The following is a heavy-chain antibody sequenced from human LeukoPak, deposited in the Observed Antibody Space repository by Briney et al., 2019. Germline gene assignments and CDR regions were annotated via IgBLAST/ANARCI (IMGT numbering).Heavy chain of an antibody. D-gene: IGHD3-16*01. CDR2: ISTDGSYK. Sequence: AGSLRLSCAVSGFTFSSFPFHWVRQAPGKGLEWVAAISTDGSYKYHGDSVKGRFTISRDNPMNTLYLQMNGLRPDDTAVYYCARSLIPGRWYFDLWGRGTLVTVSS. CDR1: GFTFSSFP. CDR3: ARSLIPGRWYFDL. V-gene: IGHV3-30*04. J-gene: IGHJ2*01.